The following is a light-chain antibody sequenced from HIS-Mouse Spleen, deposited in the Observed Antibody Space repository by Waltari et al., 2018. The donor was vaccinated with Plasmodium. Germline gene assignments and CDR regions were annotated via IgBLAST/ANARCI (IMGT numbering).Light chain of an antibody. V-gene: IGLV2-11*01. Sequence: QSALTQPRSVSGSPGQSVTNYCTGTSSDVGGSNYVPWYQQHPGKAPKLMIYDVRKRPSGVPDRFSGSKSGNTASLTISGLRAEDEADYYCCSYAGSYTWVFGGGTKLTVL. J-gene: IGLJ3*02. CDR2: DVR. CDR1: SSDVGGSNY. CDR3: CSYAGSYTWV.